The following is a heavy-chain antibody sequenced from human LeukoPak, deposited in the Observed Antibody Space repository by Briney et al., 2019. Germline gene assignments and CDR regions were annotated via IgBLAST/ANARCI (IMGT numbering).Heavy chain of an antibody. CDR1: GFTLSSYA. CDR2: ISYDGTTK. D-gene: IGHD3-22*01. Sequence: PGRCLRLSWAASGFTLSSYAMQWVRQAPGKGLEWVAVISYDGTTKYYPHSLHARFTISRHNSQNPLYLQMNRLRAEDTAVYYCPRASGDSSGYYYLAFAYWRQPTLLTVSS. CDR3: PRASGDSSGYYYLAFAY. V-gene: IGHV3-30-3*01. J-gene: IGHJ4*02.